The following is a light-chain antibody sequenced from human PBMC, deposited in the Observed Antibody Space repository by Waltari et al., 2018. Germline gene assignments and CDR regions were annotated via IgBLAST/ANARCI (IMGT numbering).Light chain of an antibody. CDR2: TAY. CDR3: QQSYSNPLT. V-gene: IGKV1-39*01. CDR1: ETIRIY. J-gene: IGKJ4*01. Sequence: DIQMTQSPSSLSASVGDRVTIPCRASETIRIYLNWYQPKPGKAPNLLINTAYRLQSGVPSRFSGRGAGTDFTLTISTMQHEDVATYYCQQSYSNPLTVGGGTK.